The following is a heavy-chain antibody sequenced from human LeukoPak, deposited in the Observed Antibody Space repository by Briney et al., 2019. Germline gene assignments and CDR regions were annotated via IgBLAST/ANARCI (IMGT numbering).Heavy chain of an antibody. V-gene: IGHV3-7*01. D-gene: IGHD3-22*01. J-gene: IGHJ6*03. CDR3: ARAEYYCDSSGYSHYYYYYMDV. CDR2: IKQDGSEK. CDR1: GFTFSSYW. Sequence: PGGSLRLSCAASGFTFSSYWMSWVRQAPGKGLEWVANIKQDGSEKHYVDSVKGRFTISRDNAKNSLYLQMNSLRAEDTAVYYCARAEYYCDSSGYSHYYYYYMDVLGKGTTVTVSS.